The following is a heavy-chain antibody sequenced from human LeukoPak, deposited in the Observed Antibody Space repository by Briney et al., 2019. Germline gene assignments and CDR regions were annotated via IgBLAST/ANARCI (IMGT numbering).Heavy chain of an antibody. CDR3: AREGLGAAAGTFDY. J-gene: IGHJ4*02. CDR2: ISGSGDNT. Sequence: QPGGSLRPSCAASGFTFSSYAMSWVRQAPGKGLAWVSIISGSGDNTDYADSVKGRFTISRDNSKNTLSLQMNSLRVEDTAVYYCAREGLGAAAGTFDYWGQGTLVTVSS. CDR1: GFTFSSYA. D-gene: IGHD6-13*01. V-gene: IGHV3-23*01.